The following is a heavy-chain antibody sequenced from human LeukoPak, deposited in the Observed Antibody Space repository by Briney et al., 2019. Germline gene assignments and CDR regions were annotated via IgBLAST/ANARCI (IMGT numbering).Heavy chain of an antibody. CDR1: GFTFHESA. CDR3: AEEGSLCINGICRYFDH. Sequence: GGSLRLSCAASGFTFHESAMHWVRQSPVKGLEWVSSISYDSDNIDYADSVKGRFTVSRDNGKKSLYLQMNSLQNEDTAVYFCAEEGSLCINGICRYFDHWGQGTPVTVST. J-gene: IGHJ4*02. V-gene: IGHV3-9*01. CDR2: ISYDSDNI. D-gene: IGHD1-26*01.